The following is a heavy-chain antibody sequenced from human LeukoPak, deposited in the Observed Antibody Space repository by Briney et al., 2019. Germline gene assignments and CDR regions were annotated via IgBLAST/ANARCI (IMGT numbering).Heavy chain of an antibody. CDR3: AKDQTAMIEYYFDY. V-gene: IGHV3-23*01. Sequence: GGSLRLSCAASGFTFSSYAMSWVREAPGKGLEWVSGISGSGGSTYYADSVKGRFTISRDNSKNTLYLQMNSRRAEDTAVYYCAKDQTAMIEYYFDYWGQGTLVTVSS. CDR2: ISGSGGST. J-gene: IGHJ4*02. D-gene: IGHD5-18*01. CDR1: GFTFSSYA.